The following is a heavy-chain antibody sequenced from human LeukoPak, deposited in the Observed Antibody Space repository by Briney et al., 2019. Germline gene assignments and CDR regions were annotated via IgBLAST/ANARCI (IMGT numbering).Heavy chain of an antibody. D-gene: IGHD5-18*01. CDR3: ARDGPRVYSYGNLYYYGMDV. J-gene: IGHJ6*02. V-gene: IGHV1-69*13. CDR2: IIPIFGTA. Sequence: ASVKVSCKASGGTFSSYAMSWVRQAPGQGLEWMGGIIPIFGTANYAQKFQGRVTITADESTSTAYMELSSLRSEDTAVYYCARDGPRVYSYGNLYYYGMDVWGQGTTVTVSS. CDR1: GGTFSSYA.